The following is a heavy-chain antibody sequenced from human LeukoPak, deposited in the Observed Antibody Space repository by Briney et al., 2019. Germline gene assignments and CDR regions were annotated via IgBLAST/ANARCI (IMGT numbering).Heavy chain of an antibody. V-gene: IGHV3-23*01. CDR1: GFTFSSDA. CDR3: AKTGGVMTATYFDY. Sequence: PGGSLRLSCAASGFTFSSDAMSWVRQAPGKGLEWVSVISGGGFSTYYADSVKGRFTISRDNSKNILYLQMNSLRAGDTAVCYCAKTGGVMTATYFDYWGQGTLVTVSS. CDR2: ISGGGFST. D-gene: IGHD2-21*02. J-gene: IGHJ4*02.